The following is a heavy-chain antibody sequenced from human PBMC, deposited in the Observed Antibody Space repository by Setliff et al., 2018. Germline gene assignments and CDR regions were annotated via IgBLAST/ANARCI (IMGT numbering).Heavy chain of an antibody. CDR1: GYTFTGYY. D-gene: IGHD6-19*01. CDR3: ARRVRIAVLHLYYCEY. J-gene: IGHJ4*02. CDR2: INPNSGGT. V-gene: IGHV1-2*06. Sequence: ASVKVSCKASGYTFTGYYMHWVRRAPGQGLEWMGRINPNSGGTNYAQKFQGRVTMTRDTSISTAYMELSRLRSDDTAVYYCARRVRIAVLHLYYCEYWGQGTLVTVSS.